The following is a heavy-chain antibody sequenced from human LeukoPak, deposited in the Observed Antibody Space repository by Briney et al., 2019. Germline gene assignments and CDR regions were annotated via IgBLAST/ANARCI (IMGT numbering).Heavy chain of an antibody. CDR3: ARAVNYYGGTYYYYYMDV. V-gene: IGHV4-39*07. Sequence: PSETLSLTCTVSGGSISSSSYYWGWIRQPPGKGLEWIGSIYYSGSTYYNPSLKSRVTISVDTSKNQFSLKLSSVTAADTAVYYCARAVNYYGGTYYYYYMDVWGKGTTVTVSS. CDR2: IYYSGST. CDR1: GGSISSSSYY. D-gene: IGHD4-23*01. J-gene: IGHJ6*03.